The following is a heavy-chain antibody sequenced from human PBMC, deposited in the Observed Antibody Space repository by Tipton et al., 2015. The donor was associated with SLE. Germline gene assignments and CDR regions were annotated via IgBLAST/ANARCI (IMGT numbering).Heavy chain of an antibody. D-gene: IGHD3-10*01. CDR3: AKDDYYGSGSPVGAFDI. CDR2: ISWNSGSI. Sequence: SLRLSCAASGFTFDDYAIHWVRQAPGKGLEWVSGISWNSGSIGYADSVKGRFTISRDNAKNSLYLQMNSLRAEDTALYYCAKDDYYGSGSPVGAFDIWGQGTMVTVSS. V-gene: IGHV3-9*01. J-gene: IGHJ3*02. CDR1: GFTFDDYA.